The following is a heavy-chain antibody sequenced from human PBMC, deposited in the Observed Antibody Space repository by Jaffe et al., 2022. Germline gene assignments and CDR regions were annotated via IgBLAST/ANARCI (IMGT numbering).Heavy chain of an antibody. V-gene: IGHV4-38-2*01. J-gene: IGHJ4*02. Sequence: QVQLQESGPGLVKPSETLSLTCAVSGYSISSGYYWGWIRQPPGKGLEWIGSFYHSGSTYNSPSFKSRVTISVDTSKNQFSLKLRSVTAADTAVYYCARLGSGWLTYYFDYWGQGTLVTVSS. CDR2: FYHSGST. CDR3: ARLGSGWLTYYFDY. D-gene: IGHD6-19*01. CDR1: GYSISSGYY.